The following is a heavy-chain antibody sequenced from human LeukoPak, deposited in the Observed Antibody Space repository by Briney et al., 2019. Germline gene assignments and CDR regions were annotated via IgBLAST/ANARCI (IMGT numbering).Heavy chain of an antibody. CDR1: TYSISSGYF. CDR2: IYHSGNT. D-gene: IGHD3-16*02. CDR3: TRAFGGVIVDY. Sequence: SETLSHSCTVSTYSISSGYFWGWIRQPPGKGLEWIGSIYHSGNTYYNPSLKSRVTISGDTSKNQFSLKLSSVTAADAAVYYCTRAFGGVIVDYWGQGTLVTVSS. V-gene: IGHV4-38-2*02. J-gene: IGHJ4*02.